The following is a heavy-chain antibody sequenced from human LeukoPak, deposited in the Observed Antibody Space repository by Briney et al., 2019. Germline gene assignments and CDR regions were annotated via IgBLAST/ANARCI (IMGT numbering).Heavy chain of an antibody. V-gene: IGHV3-48*01. D-gene: IGHD3-3*01. CDR1: GFTFRTYS. J-gene: IGHJ6*03. CDR2: IGGGGTFI. CDR3: ARFLATWDYYYMDV. Sequence: PGGSLRLSCAASGFTFRTYSVNWVRQAPGKGLEWVSHIGGGGTFIYYADSVKGRFTISRDNDKNSPYLQMNSLRAEDTAVYYCARFLATWDYYYMDVWGNGTTVTVSS.